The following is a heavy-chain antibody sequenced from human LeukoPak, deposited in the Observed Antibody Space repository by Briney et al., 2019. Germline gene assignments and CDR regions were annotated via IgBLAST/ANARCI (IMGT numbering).Heavy chain of an antibody. CDR3: ARDYYDSSGYYYEDAFDI. D-gene: IGHD3-22*01. J-gene: IGHJ3*02. V-gene: IGHV1-18*01. CDR2: ISAYNGNT. Sequence: GASVKVSCKASGYTFTSYAMNWVRQAPGQGLEWMGWISAYNGNTNYAQKLQGRVTMTTDTSTSTAYMELSSLRSEDTAVYYCARDYYDSSGYYYEDAFDIWGQGTMVTVSS. CDR1: GYTFTSYA.